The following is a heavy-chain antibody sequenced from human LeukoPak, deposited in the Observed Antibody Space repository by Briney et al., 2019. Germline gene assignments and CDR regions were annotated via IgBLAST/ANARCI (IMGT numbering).Heavy chain of an antibody. CDR2: INHSGST. V-gene: IGHV4-34*01. CDR1: GGSFSGYY. Sequence: PSETLSLTCAVYGGSFSGYYWSWIRQPPGKGLEWIGEINHSGSTNYNPSLKSRVTISVDTSKNQSSLKLSSVTAADTAVYYCARGLYYDSWSGYYTGGNFDYWGQGTLVTVSS. CDR3: ARGLYYDSWSGYYTGGNFDY. J-gene: IGHJ4*02. D-gene: IGHD3-3*01.